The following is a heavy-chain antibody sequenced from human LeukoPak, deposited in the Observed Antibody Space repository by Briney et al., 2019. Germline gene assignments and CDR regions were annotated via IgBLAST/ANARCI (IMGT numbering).Heavy chain of an antibody. J-gene: IGHJ6*04. Sequence: GGSLRLSCAASRFTFSSYSMNWVRQAPGKGLEWVSSISSGSSYKYYADSVKGRFTISRDNAKNSLYLQMNSLRAEDTAVYYCARGVTMVRGTMDVWGKGTTVTIPS. D-gene: IGHD3-10*01. CDR2: ISSGSSYK. V-gene: IGHV3-21*04. CDR1: RFTFSSYS. CDR3: ARGVTMVRGTMDV.